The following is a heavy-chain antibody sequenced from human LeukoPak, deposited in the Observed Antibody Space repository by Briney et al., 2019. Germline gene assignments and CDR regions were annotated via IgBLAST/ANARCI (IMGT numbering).Heavy chain of an antibody. J-gene: IGHJ4*02. D-gene: IGHD5-18*01. V-gene: IGHV4-4*02. CDR1: GGSISSSNW. CDR2: IYHSGST. CDR3: ARGGYGYGGGYFDY. Sequence: PSETLSLTCAVSGGSISSSNWWSWVRQPPGKGLEWIGEIYHSGSTNYNPSLKSRVTISVDKPKNQFSLKLSSVTAADTAVYYCARGGYGYGGGYFDYWGQGTLVTVSS.